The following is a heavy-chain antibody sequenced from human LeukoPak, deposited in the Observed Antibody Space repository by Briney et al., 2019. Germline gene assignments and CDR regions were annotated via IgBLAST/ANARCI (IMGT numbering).Heavy chain of an antibody. CDR2: IYYSGST. D-gene: IGHD3-22*01. V-gene: IGHV4-59*01. CDR3: ARGVTMIVVVIHDWYFDL. J-gene: IGHJ2*01. CDR1: GGSISSYY. Sequence: SETLSLTCTVSGGSISSYYWSWIRQLPGKGLEWIGYIYYSGSTNYNPSLKSRVTISVDTSKNQFSLKLSSVTAADTAVYYCARGVTMIVVVIHDWYFDLWGRGTLVTVSS.